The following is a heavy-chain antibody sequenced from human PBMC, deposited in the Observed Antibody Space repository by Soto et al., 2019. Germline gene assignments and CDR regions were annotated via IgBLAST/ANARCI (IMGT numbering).Heavy chain of an antibody. D-gene: IGHD2-2*01. CDR3: AHHTITPATNWFDP. V-gene: IGHV2-5*01. CDR1: GLSLTTSGVG. Sequence: SGPTLVQPTQTLTLTCTFSGLSLTTSGVGVGWIRQPPGKALEWLALIYWNDDKRYSPSLRGRLTITKDTSKNQVVLAMTNMDPVDTATYYCAHHTITPATNWFDPWGLGTLVTVS. CDR2: IYWNDDK. J-gene: IGHJ5*02.